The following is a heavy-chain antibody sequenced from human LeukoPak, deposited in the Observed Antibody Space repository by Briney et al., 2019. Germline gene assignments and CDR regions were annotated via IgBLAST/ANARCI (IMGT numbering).Heavy chain of an antibody. Sequence: GASVKVSCKASGYTFTSYAMHWVRQAPGQRLEWMGWINAGNGNTKYSQKFQGRVTITADDSTSSVYMELSSLTSEDTAVCYCARGMRGGVLPQLDWSREDNDYFYYGLDVWGKGTTVTVSS. CDR3: ARGMRGGVLPQLDWSREDNDYFYYGLDV. CDR1: GYTFTSYA. D-gene: IGHD3-9*01. J-gene: IGHJ6*04. CDR2: INAGNGNT. V-gene: IGHV1-3*01.